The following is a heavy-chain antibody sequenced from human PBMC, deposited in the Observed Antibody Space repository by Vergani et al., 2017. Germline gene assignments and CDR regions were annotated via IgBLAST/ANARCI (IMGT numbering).Heavy chain of an antibody. CDR3: ARDPTTVTTGDY. CDR2: IIPILGIA. J-gene: IGHJ4*02. D-gene: IGHD4-11*01. V-gene: IGHV1-69*08. CDR1: GGTFSSYT. Sequence: QVQLVQSGAEVKKPGSSVKVSCKASGGTFSSYTISWVRQAPGQGLEWVGRIIPILGIANYAQNFQGRVTITADKSTSTAYMELSSLRAEDTAVYYCARDPTTVTTGDYWGQGTLVNVSS.